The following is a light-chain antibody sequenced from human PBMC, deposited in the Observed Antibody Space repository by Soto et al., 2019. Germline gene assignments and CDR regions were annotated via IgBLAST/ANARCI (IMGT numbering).Light chain of an antibody. J-gene: IGKJ1*01. CDR2: MAS. CDR3: QQYNSHSPWK. Sequence: DIQMTHSPSTLSESVVDRVTITCRASQSVSTWLAWYQQKPGKAPQVLISMASTLESGVPSRFSGSGSGTEFTLTISSLQPDDFATYYCQQYNSHSPWKFGQGTKVDI. V-gene: IGKV1-5*03. CDR1: QSVSTW.